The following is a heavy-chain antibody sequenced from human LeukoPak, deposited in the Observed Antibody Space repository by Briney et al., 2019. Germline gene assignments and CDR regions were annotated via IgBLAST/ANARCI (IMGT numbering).Heavy chain of an antibody. CDR2: IFHSGNT. Sequence: TSETLSLTCTVSGYSINSGHYWGWIRQPPGKGLEWIGSIFHSGNTYSNPSLKSRVTISVDTSKNQFSLKLTSVTAADTAVYYCATRLHYYYDTSPSFFDIWGQGTMVTVSS. D-gene: IGHD3-22*01. J-gene: IGHJ3*02. CDR3: ATRLHYYYDTSPSFFDI. CDR1: GYSINSGHY. V-gene: IGHV4-38-2*02.